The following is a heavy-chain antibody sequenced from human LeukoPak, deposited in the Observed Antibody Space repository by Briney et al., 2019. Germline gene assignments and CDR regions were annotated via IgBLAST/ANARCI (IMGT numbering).Heavy chain of an antibody. CDR1: GYTFTSYY. CDR2: INPSGGST. D-gene: IGHD1-20*01. Sequence: GASVKVSCKASGYTFTSYYMHWVRQATGQGLEWMGIINPSGGSTSYAQKFQGRVPMTRDTSTSTVYMELSSLRSEDTAVYYCASRHNWNYYYYGMDVWGQGTTVTVSS. J-gene: IGHJ6*02. V-gene: IGHV1-46*01. CDR3: ASRHNWNYYYYGMDV.